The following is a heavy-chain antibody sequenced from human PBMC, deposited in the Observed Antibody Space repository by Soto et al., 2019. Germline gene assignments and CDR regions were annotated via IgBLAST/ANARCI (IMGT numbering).Heavy chain of an antibody. CDR3: AKDRERDAWYEDY. D-gene: IGHD6-13*01. CDR1: GFTFINYA. Sequence: GGSLRLSCAASGFTFINYAMTCFRQAPGRGLEWVSVISGSDGSTYIADSVKGRFTISRDNSKNTLYLQMNSLRAEDTAVYYCAKDRERDAWYEDYWGQGTLVTVSS. CDR2: ISGSDGST. J-gene: IGHJ4*02. V-gene: IGHV3-23*01.